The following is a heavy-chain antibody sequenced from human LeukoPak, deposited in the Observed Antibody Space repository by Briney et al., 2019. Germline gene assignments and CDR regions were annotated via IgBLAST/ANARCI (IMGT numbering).Heavy chain of an antibody. CDR3: VTARMPDCGTDCLES. D-gene: IGHD2-21*02. CDR1: VFTFSNYV. CDR2: IRGSGGGT. Sequence: GGSLRLSCAASVFTFSNYVMSWVHQAPGKGLEGVSVIRGSGGGTYYSDYVKGRLITSRDNSNKKVYLQMNSMRAEDTAVYYCVTARMPDCGTDCLESWGQGTLVTVSS. V-gene: IGHV3-23*01. J-gene: IGHJ4*02.